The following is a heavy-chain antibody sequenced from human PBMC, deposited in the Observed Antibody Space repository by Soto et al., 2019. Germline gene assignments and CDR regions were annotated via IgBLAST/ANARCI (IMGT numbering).Heavy chain of an antibody. V-gene: IGHV3-30*18. Sequence: VQMVESGGGVVQPGTSLRLSCVVTGLTFSGYGMHWVRQAPGKGLEWVADITYDGSSTYYADAVKGRFTVSRDNSKNILNLQMTSLRGDDTAMYYCAKDQMGRGWRTLDSWGQGTLVIVSS. J-gene: IGHJ4*02. CDR2: ITYDGSST. CDR3: AKDQMGRGWRTLDS. D-gene: IGHD3-10*01. CDR1: GLTFSGYG.